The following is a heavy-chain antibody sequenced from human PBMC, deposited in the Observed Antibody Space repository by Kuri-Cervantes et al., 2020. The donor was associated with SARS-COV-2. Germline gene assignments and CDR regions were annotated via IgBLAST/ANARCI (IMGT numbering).Heavy chain of an antibody. D-gene: IGHD1-26*01. V-gene: IGHV5-51*01. J-gene: IGHJ3*01. CDR1: GFRFTTYW. Sequence: GGSLRLSCKGSGFRFTTYWIGWVRQMPGKGLEWMAIIYPTDSDTRYSPSFQGQVTISAAKSISTAYLQWSSLKASDSAMYYCARTRGSYYTDAFDLWGQGTMVTVSS. CDR3: ARTRGSYYTDAFDL. CDR2: IYPTDSDT.